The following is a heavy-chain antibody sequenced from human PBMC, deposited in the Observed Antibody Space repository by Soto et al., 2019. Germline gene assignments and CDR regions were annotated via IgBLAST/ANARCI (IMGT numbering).Heavy chain of an antibody. CDR1: GGTFSNHA. V-gene: IGHV1-69*12. CDR3: AREVAADGTFREDVFDI. J-gene: IGHJ3*02. CDR2: IIPTFTTT. D-gene: IGHD6-13*01. Sequence: QVHLVQSGAEVKKPGSSVKVSCKAPGGTFSNHAINWVRQAPGQGLEWMGRIIPTFTTTNYAQKFQGRVSMTADXSXTXPYMELSSLKHDDTAVYYCAREVAADGTFREDVFDIWGQGTLVTVSS.